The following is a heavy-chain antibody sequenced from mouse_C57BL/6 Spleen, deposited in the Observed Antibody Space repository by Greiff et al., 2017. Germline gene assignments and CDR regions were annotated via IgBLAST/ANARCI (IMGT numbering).Heavy chain of an antibody. Sequence: QVQLKESGAELARPGASVKLSCKASGYTFTSYGISWVKQRTGQGLEWIGEIYPRSGNTYYNEKFKGKATLTADKSSSTAYMELRSRTSEDSAVYFCARRGYGSTNWYFDVWGTGTTVTVSS. J-gene: IGHJ1*03. CDR2: IYPRSGNT. D-gene: IGHD1-1*01. CDR1: GYTFTSYG. V-gene: IGHV1-81*01. CDR3: ARRGYGSTNWYFDV.